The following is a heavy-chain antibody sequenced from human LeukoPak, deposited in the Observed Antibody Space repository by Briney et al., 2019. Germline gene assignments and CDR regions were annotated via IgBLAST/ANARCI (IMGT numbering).Heavy chain of an antibody. CDR1: GGSFSGYY. D-gene: IGHD4-17*01. V-gene: IGHV4-34*01. J-gene: IGHJ5*02. Sequence: PSETLSLTCAVYGGSFSGYYWSWIRQPPGKGLEWIGEINHSGSTNYNPSLKSRVTISVDTSKNQFSLKLSSVTAADTAVYYCARDITVTRSGWFDPWGQGTLVTVSS. CDR3: ARDITVTRSGWFDP. CDR2: INHSGST.